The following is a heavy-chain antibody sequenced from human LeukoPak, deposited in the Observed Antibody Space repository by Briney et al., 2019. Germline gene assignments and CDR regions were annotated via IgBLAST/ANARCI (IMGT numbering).Heavy chain of an antibody. J-gene: IGHJ2*01. Sequence: GGSLRLSCAASGFTFSSYGMHWVRQAPGKGLEWVAVISYDGSNKYYADSVKGRFTISRDNSKNTLYLQMNSLRAEDTAVYYCARDVGILTGYPKGNWYFDLWGRGTLVTVSS. V-gene: IGHV3-30*03. D-gene: IGHD3-9*01. CDR3: ARDVGILTGYPKGNWYFDL. CDR2: ISYDGSNK. CDR1: GFTFSSYG.